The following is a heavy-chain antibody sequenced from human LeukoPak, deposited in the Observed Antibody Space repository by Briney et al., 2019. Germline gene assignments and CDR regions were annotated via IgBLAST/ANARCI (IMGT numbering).Heavy chain of an antibody. CDR2: ISGSGGST. CDR3: ARDSLSIAVAGAAIDY. J-gene: IGHJ4*02. V-gene: IGHV3-23*01. CDR1: GFTFSSYA. D-gene: IGHD6-19*01. Sequence: GSLRLSCAASGFTFSSYAMSWVRQAPGKGLEWVSAISGSGGSTYYADSVKGRFTISRDNSKNSLYLQMNSLRAEDTAVYYCARDSLSIAVAGAAIDYWGQGTLVTVSS.